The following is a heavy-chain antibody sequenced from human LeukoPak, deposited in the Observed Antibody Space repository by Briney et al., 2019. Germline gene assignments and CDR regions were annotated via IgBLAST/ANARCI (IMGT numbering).Heavy chain of an antibody. Sequence: GGSLRLSCAASGFTLSSYWTHWVRQAPGKGLVWVSHINNDGSNTNYADSVKGRFTISRDNAKNTLYLQMNSLRAEDTAVYYCAREQYQPDAFDIWGQRTMVTVSS. CDR1: GFTLSSYW. CDR2: INNDGSNT. J-gene: IGHJ3*02. D-gene: IGHD2-2*01. CDR3: AREQYQPDAFDI. V-gene: IGHV3-74*01.